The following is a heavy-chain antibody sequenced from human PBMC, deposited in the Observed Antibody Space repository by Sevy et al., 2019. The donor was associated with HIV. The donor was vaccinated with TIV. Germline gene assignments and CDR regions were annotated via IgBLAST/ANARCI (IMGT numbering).Heavy chain of an antibody. J-gene: IGHJ5*02. D-gene: IGHD3-22*01. Sequence: GGSLRLSCKASGFTFSTYSMHWVRRAPGKGLEWVSSVRRTSTTTDYADSAKGRFTISRDNAKNSLYLQMNSLRDEDTAVYYCAREAYYYDSREENWFDPWGQGTLVTVSS. CDR3: AREAYYYDSREENWFDP. CDR1: GFTFSTYS. CDR2: VRRTSTTT. V-gene: IGHV3-48*02.